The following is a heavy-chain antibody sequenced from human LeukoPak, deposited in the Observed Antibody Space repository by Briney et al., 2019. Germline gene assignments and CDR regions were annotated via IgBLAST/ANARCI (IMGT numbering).Heavy chain of an antibody. V-gene: IGHV5-51*01. CDR1: GYFFTTYW. CDR3: AREIFVGGQSGFFDI. J-gene: IGHJ3*02. D-gene: IGHD3-16*01. Sequence: GESLKISCKGSGYFFTTYWIGWVRQMPGKGLELMGIIYPGDSDTRYSPSFQGQVTISADKSISTAYLQWSTLKASDTAMYYCAREIFVGGQSGFFDIWAQGTMSTV. CDR2: IYPGDSDT.